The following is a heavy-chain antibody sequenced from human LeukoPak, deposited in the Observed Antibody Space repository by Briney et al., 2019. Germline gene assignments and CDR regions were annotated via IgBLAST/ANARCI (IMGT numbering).Heavy chain of an antibody. CDR3: ARAIWYGSGTTAFDS. Sequence: SETLSLTCTVSGGSISSNYWSWIRQPAGKGLEWIGRIYNSGSTNYNTNYNPPLSSRATMSVDTSKKQFSLKLNSVTAADTAVYFCARAIWYGSGTTAFDSWGQGTLVTVSS. CDR2: IYNSGST. CDR1: GGSISSNY. J-gene: IGHJ4*02. D-gene: IGHD3-10*01. V-gene: IGHV4-4*07.